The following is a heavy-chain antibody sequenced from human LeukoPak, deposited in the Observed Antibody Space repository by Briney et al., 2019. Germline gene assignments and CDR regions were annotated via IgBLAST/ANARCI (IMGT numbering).Heavy chain of an antibody. CDR1: GGSISNHY. CDR3: ARGPTYSSGAYFDY. D-gene: IGHD6-19*01. V-gene: IGHV4-4*07. Sequence: SETLSPTCTVSGGSISNHYWSWIRQPAGKGLEWIGRIYNSGSTNYNPSLKSRVTMSVDTSKNQFSLNLNSVIAADTALYYCARGPTYSSGAYFDYWGQGTLVTVSS. CDR2: IYNSGST. J-gene: IGHJ4*02.